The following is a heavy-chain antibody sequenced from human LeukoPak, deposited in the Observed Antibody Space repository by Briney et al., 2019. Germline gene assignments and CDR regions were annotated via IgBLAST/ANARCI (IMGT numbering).Heavy chain of an antibody. V-gene: IGHV1-2*02. J-gene: IGHJ4*02. CDR2: INPNSGGT. Sequence: ASVKVSCKASGGTFSSYAISWVRQAPGQGLEWMGWINPNSGGTNYAQKFQGRVTMTRDTSISTAYMELSRLRSDDTAVYYCARYRSDGWGQGTLVTVSS. D-gene: IGHD3-16*02. CDR3: ARYRSDG. CDR1: GGTFSSYA.